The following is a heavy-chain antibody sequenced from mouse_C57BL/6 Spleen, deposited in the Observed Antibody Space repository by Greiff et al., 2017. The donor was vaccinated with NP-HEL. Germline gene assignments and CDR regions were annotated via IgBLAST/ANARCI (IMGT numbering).Heavy chain of an antibody. CDR3: ASGTSYYGTGMDY. CDR1: GYTFTSYW. J-gene: IGHJ4*01. CDR2: IDPSDSYT. Sequence: QVQLQQPGAELVMPGASVKLSCKASGYTFTSYWMHWVKQRPGQGLEWIGEIDPSDSYTNYNQNFKGKSTLTVDKSSSTAYMQLSSLTSEDSAVYYCASGTSYYGTGMDYWGQGTSVTVSS. V-gene: IGHV1-69*01. D-gene: IGHD2-1*01.